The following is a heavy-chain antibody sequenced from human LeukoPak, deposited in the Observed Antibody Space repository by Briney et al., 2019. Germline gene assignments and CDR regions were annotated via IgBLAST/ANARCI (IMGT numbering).Heavy chain of an antibody. CDR3: AREDIVVVPAAMEFDY. Sequence: PGGSLRLSCAASGFTFSSYSMNWVRQAPGKGLEWVSSISSSSSYIYYADSVKGRFTISRDNAKNSLYLQMNSLRAEDTAVYYCAREDIVVVPAAMEFDYWGQGTLVTVSS. D-gene: IGHD2-2*01. CDR1: GFTFSSYS. V-gene: IGHV3-21*01. J-gene: IGHJ4*02. CDR2: ISSSSSYI.